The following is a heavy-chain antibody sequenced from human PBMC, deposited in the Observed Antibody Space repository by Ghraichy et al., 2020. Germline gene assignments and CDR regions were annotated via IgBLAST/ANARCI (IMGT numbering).Heavy chain of an antibody. Sequence: GGSLRLSCAASGFTFSSYAMHWVRQAPGKGLEYVSSITSIGGSTYYANSVKDRFTISRDNPKNMLYLQMGSLKGEDMAVYYCARDEAGYSSNWGQGTLVTVSS. CDR2: ITSIGGST. CDR3: ARDEAGYSSN. V-gene: IGHV3-64*01. J-gene: IGHJ4*02. CDR1: GFTFSSYA. D-gene: IGHD6-13*01.